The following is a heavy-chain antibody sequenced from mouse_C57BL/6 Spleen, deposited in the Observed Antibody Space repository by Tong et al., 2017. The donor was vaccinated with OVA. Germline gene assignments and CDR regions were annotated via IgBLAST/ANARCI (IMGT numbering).Heavy chain of an antibody. J-gene: IGHJ3*01. V-gene: IGHV5-4*02. CDR3: ARHRRPFAY. CDR1: GFTFSDYY. CDR2: ISDGGSYT. Sequence: EVQLVESGGGLVKPGGSLKLSCAASGFTFSDYYMYWVRRTPEKRLEWVATISDGGSYTYYPDSVKGRFTISRDNAKNTLYLQMSSLKSEDTAMYYCARHRRPFAYWGQGTLVTVSA.